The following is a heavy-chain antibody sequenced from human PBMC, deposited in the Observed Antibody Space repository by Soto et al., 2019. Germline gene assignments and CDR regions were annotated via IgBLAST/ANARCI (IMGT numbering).Heavy chain of an antibody. Sequence: ASVKVSCKASGYTFTTYYIHWVRQAPGQGLEWMGVIDPSGGRTNHAQKFQGRVTMTRDTSTSTVYMELSSLRSEDTAVYYCARLLAPYCGGDCYSGFDYWGQGTQVTV. CDR3: ARLLAPYCGGDCYSGFDY. V-gene: IGHV1-46*01. CDR2: IDPSGGRT. D-gene: IGHD2-21*02. J-gene: IGHJ4*02. CDR1: GYTFTTYY.